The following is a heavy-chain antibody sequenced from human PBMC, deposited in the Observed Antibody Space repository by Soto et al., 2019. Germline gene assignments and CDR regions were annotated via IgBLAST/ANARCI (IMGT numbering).Heavy chain of an antibody. CDR2: ISTSGATR. J-gene: IGHJ4*02. CDR1: GFTFSTDS. V-gene: IGHV3-48*02. CDR3: ARFFGSGFDY. Sequence: EVQLVESGGGLVQPGGSLRLSCVASGFTFSTDSMNWVRQAPGKGLEWVADISTSGATRYYADSVKGRFTISRDNAKTSLYLQMDSLRNEDTAVYYCARFFGSGFDYRGQGTLVTVSS. D-gene: IGHD6-19*01.